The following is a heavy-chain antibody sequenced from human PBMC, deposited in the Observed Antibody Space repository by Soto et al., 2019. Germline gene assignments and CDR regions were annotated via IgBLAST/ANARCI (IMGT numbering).Heavy chain of an antibody. D-gene: IGHD3-9*01. V-gene: IGHV1-18*01. Sequence: ASVNCSVNASGYTFTHVYITWVRQAPGQVLDRIGAISPHNFNTDFAQKFQGRVTLTTDTSTNKAYMELRSLTSDDTAVYYCARDEGLYDLLPGYYRAHHLHYWGHGVLVTVSS. CDR2: ISPHNFNT. J-gene: IGHJ4*01. CDR1: GYTFTHVY. CDR3: ARDEGLYDLLPGYYRAHHLHY.